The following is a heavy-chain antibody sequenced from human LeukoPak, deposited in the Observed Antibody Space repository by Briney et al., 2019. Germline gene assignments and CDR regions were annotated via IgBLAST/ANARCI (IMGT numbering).Heavy chain of an antibody. CDR3: ASPSPGDPPDAFDI. CDR1: GFTFSDYY. CDR2: ISSSGSTI. V-gene: IGHV3-11*04. J-gene: IGHJ3*02. Sequence: GGSLRLSCAASGFTFSDYYMSWIRQAPGKGLEWVSYISSSGSTIYYADSVKGRFTISGDNAKNSLYLQMNSLRAEDTAVYYCASPSPGDPPDAFDIWGQGTMVTVSS. D-gene: IGHD3-10*01.